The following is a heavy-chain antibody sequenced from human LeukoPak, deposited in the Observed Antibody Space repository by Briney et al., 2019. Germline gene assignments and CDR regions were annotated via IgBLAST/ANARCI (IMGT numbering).Heavy chain of an antibody. CDR2: ISYDGNNK. CDR1: GFSFSTYV. D-gene: IGHD5-12*01. J-gene: IGHJ4*02. Sequence: GRSLRLSCAASGFSFSTYVMYWVRQAPRKGLEWVAVISYDGNNKYYADSVKGRFTISRDNSKNTLYLQMSSLRGEDTAVYYCAKDLEVATPPDYWGQGILVTVSS. V-gene: IGHV3-30*18. CDR3: AKDLEVATPPDY.